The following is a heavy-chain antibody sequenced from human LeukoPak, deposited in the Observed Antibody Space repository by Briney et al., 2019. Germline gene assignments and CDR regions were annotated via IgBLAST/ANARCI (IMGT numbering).Heavy chain of an antibody. V-gene: IGHV3-11*04. CDR2: ISSSGSTI. Sequence: PGGSLRLSCAASGFTFSDYYMSWIRQAPGKGLEWVSYISSSGSTIYYADSVKGRFTISRDNAKNSLYLQTNSLRAEDTAVYYCARAQYYSDSTGYYYLHYWGQGTLVTVSS. CDR1: GFTFSDYY. J-gene: IGHJ4*02. D-gene: IGHD3-22*01. CDR3: ARAQYYSDSTGYYYLHY.